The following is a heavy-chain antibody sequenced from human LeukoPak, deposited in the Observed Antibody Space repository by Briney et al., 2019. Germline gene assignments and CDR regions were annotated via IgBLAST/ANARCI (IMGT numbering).Heavy chain of an antibody. V-gene: IGHV3-7*01. CDR2: IKQDGSEK. D-gene: IGHD3-3*01. Sequence: PGGSLRLSCAATGFTFSGYWMGWVRQAPGKGLEWVANIKQDGSEKNYVDSVKGRFTISRDNAKNSLYLRMNSLRVEDTAVYYCARGASLEWLLYSSLHYFDYWGQGTLVTVSS. CDR1: GFTFSGYW. CDR3: ARGASLEWLLYSSLHYFDY. J-gene: IGHJ4*02.